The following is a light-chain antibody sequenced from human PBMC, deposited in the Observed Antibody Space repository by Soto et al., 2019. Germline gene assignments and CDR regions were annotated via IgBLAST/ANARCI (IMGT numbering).Light chain of an antibody. Sequence: QSVLTQPPSVSGAPGQRVTISCSESSSNIGAGYDVHWYQQLPGTAPKLLIYGNSNRPSGVPDRFSGSKSGTSASLANTGLQAEDEADYYCQSYDSSLSGVVFGGGTKLTVL. CDR2: GNS. CDR3: QSYDSSLSGVV. CDR1: SSNIGAGYD. J-gene: IGLJ2*01. V-gene: IGLV1-40*01.